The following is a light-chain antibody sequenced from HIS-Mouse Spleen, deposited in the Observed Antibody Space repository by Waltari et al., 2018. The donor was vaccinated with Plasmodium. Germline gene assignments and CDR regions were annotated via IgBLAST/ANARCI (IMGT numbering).Light chain of an antibody. V-gene: IGKV1-12*01. Sequence: DIQMTQSPSSVSASVGDRVTITCRPMQGISSCLAWYQQKPGKAPKLLIYAASSLQSGVPSRFSGSGSGTDFTLTISSLQPEDFATYYCQQANSFPWTFGQGTKVEIK. CDR2: AAS. CDR1: QGISSC. CDR3: QQANSFPWT. J-gene: IGKJ1*01.